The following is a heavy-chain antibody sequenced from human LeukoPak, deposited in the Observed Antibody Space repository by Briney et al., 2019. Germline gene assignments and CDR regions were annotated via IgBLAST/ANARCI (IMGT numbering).Heavy chain of an antibody. V-gene: IGHV1-24*01. Sequence: ASVKVSCKVSGYTLTELSMHWMRQAPGKGHEWMGGFDPEDGETIYAQKFQGRVTMTEDTSTGTAYMELSSLRSEDTAVYYWATWYSYGYYFDYWGQGTLVTVSS. CDR3: ATWYSYGYYFDY. CDR1: GYTLTELS. D-gene: IGHD5-18*01. J-gene: IGHJ4*02. CDR2: FDPEDGET.